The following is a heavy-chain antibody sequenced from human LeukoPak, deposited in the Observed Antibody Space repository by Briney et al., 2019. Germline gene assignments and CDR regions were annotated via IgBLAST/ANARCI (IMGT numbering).Heavy chain of an antibody. CDR1: GFTFSSYA. CDR2: ISGGGGNT. V-gene: IGHV3-23*01. J-gene: IGHJ4*02. CDR3: AREDIVVVPALDY. D-gene: IGHD2-2*01. Sequence: GGSLRLSCAASGFTFSSYAMSWVRQAPGKGLEWVSAISGGGGNTYYAASVRGRFTVSRDNSKNTLYLQMNSLRAEDTAVYYCAREDIVVVPALDYWGQGTLVTVSS.